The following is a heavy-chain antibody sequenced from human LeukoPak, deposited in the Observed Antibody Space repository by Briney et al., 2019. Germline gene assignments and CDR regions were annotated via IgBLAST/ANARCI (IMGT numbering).Heavy chain of an antibody. CDR1: GGSISSSSYY. CDR3: ARGGLVVRYYFDY. D-gene: IGHD3-22*01. CDR2: IYYSGST. Sequence: SETLSLTCTVSGGSISSSSYYWGWIRQPPGKGLEWIGSIYYSGSTYNNPSLKSRVTISVDTSKNQFSLKLSSVTAADTAVYYCARGGLVVRYYFDYWGQGTLVTVSS. V-gene: IGHV4-39*07. J-gene: IGHJ4*02.